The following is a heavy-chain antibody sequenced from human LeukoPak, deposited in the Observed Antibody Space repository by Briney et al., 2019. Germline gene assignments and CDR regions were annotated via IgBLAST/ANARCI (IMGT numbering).Heavy chain of an antibody. D-gene: IGHD2-15*01. CDR3: ARGIGGGSSPRLLSPYMDV. V-gene: IGHV4-61*02. CDR1: GGSISSGSYY. CDR2: IYTSGST. J-gene: IGHJ6*03. Sequence: PSETLSLTCTVSGGSISSGSYYWSWIRQPAGKGLEWIGRIYTSGSTNYNPSLKSRVTISVDTSKNQFSLKLSSVTAADTAVYYCARGIGGGSSPRLLSPYMDVWGKGTTVTVSS.